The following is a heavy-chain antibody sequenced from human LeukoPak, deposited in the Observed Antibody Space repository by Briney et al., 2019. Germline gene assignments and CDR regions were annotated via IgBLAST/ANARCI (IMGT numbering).Heavy chain of an antibody. J-gene: IGHJ4*02. CDR1: GFTFSSYA. Sequence: GGSLRLSCAAAGFTFSSYAMHWVRQAPGKGLEWVAVISYDGSNKYYADSVKGRFTISRDNSKNTLYLQMNSLRAEDTAVYYCATGRVDSTYSPEDYWGQGTLVTVSS. V-gene: IGHV3-30-3*01. D-gene: IGHD4-11*01. CDR2: ISYDGSNK. CDR3: ATGRVDSTYSPEDY.